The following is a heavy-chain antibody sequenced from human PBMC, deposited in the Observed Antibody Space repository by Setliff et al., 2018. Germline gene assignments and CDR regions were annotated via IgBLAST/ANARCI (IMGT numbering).Heavy chain of an antibody. D-gene: IGHD3-10*01. Sequence: PGESLKISCKGSGYNFGTYWINWVRQMLGRGLEWMGRIDPSDSYTNYNPSFQGHVTLSADKSSGTAFLQWSSLKASDTAMYYCARAPEATSTSYYNPFDSWGQGTLVTVSS. CDR3: ARAPEATSTSYYNPFDS. CDR1: GYNFGTYW. CDR2: IDPSDSYT. J-gene: IGHJ4*02. V-gene: IGHV5-10-1*01.